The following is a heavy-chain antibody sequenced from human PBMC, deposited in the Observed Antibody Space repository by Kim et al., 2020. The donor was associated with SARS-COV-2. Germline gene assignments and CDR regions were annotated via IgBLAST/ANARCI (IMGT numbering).Heavy chain of an antibody. D-gene: IGHD1-1*01. V-gene: IGHV3-33*01. CDR2: IWYDGSNK. CDR1: GFTFSSYG. CDR3: ARHRVPGTTSPHIYYYYGMDV. Sequence: GGSLRLSCAASGFTFSSYGMHWVRQAPGKGLEWVAVIWYDGSNKYYADSVKGRFTISRDNSKNTLYLQMNSLRAEDTAVYYCARHRVPGTTSPHIYYYYGMDVWGQGTTVTVSS. J-gene: IGHJ6*02.